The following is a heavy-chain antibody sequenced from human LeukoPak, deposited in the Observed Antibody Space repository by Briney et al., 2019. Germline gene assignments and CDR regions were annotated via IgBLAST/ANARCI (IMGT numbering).Heavy chain of an antibody. D-gene: IGHD1-26*01. CDR3: ARHMGSYRGFDY. J-gene: IGHJ4*02. V-gene: IGHV4-59*01. Sequence: PSETLSLTCTVSGGSISSYFWSWIRQPPGKGLEWIGYIYYSGTTNYNPSLQSRVTISVDTSKNQFSLRLSSVTAADTAVYFCARHMGSYRGFDYWGQGTLVTVSS. CDR1: GGSISSYF. CDR2: IYYSGTT.